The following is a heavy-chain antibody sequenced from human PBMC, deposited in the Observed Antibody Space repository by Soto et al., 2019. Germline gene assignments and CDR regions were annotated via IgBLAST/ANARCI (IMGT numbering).Heavy chain of an antibody. CDR3: ARARRIAANYDAFDI. Sequence: QVQLQESGPGLVKSSQTLSLTCTVSGGSISSGGYYWSWIRQHPGKGLEWIGYIYYSGSTYYNPSLKSRVTISVDTSKNQFSLKLSSVTAADTAVYYCARARRIAANYDAFDIWGQGTMVTVSS. J-gene: IGHJ3*02. D-gene: IGHD6-13*01. V-gene: IGHV4-31*03. CDR2: IYYSGST. CDR1: GGSISSGGYY.